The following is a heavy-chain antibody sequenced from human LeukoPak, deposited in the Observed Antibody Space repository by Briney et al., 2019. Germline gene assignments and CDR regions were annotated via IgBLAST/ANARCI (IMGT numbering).Heavy chain of an antibody. CDR1: GGSISSSSYY. D-gene: IGHD6-13*01. V-gene: IGHV4-61*05. J-gene: IGHJ3*02. CDR2: IYFTGST. CDR3: ARHCASGTCAFDI. Sequence: PSETLSLTCTVSGGSISSSSYYWGWIRQPPGRGLEWIGYIYFTGSTNYNPSLQSRVTISVDTSKNQFSLKLTSVTAADTAVYYCARHCASGTCAFDIWGQGTMVTVSS.